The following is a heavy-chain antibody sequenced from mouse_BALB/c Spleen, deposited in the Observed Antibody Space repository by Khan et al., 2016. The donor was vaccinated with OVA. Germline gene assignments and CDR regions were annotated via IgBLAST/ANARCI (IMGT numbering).Heavy chain of an antibody. Sequence: QVQLQQSGADLVKPGPSVWLSCKASGYTFTSYYLYWVKQRPGQGLEWIGDIIPSNGDTNFNEKFKSKATLTVDKSSSTAYIHLNSLTSEDSAVFYCTRSDYDAFTYWGQGTLVTVSA. CDR2: IIPSNGDT. CDR3: TRSDYDAFTY. D-gene: IGHD2-4*01. J-gene: IGHJ3*01. CDR1: GYTFTSYY. V-gene: IGHV1-53*01.